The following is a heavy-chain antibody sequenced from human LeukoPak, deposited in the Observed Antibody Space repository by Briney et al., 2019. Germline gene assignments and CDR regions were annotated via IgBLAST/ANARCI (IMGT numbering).Heavy chain of an antibody. CDR2: IIPILGIA. CDR3: ARGGGYYYDSRGYYYNWFDP. V-gene: IGHV1-69*02. Sequence: ASVKVSCKASGGTFSSYTISWVRQAPGQGLEWMGRIIPILGIANYAQKFQGRVTITADKSTSTAYMELSSLRSEDTAVYYCARGGGYYYDSRGYYYNWFDPWGQGTLVTVSS. CDR1: GGTFSSYT. D-gene: IGHD3-22*01. J-gene: IGHJ5*02.